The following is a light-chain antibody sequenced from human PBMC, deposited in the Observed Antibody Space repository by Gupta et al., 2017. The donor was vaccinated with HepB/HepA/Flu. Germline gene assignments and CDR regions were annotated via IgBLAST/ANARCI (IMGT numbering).Light chain of an antibody. CDR2: TTS. J-gene: IGKJ5*01. V-gene: IGKV1-12*01. CDR3: QHSNSFPIT. Sequence: DIQMTQSPSSVSASVGDRVTITCRASQGIGRLLTWYQQKPGKVPTVLIYTTSTVQSGVPSRFSGSGSGTDFTLTISSLQPEDFATYFCQHSNSFPITFGQETRLEIK. CDR1: QGIGRL.